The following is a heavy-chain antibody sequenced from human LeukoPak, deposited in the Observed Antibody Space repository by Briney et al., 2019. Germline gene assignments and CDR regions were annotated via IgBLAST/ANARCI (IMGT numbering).Heavy chain of an antibody. CDR2: IYHSGST. J-gene: IGHJ4*02. V-gene: IGHV4-30-2*05. D-gene: IGHD1-26*01. CDR1: GGSISSGGYY. CDR3: ARDIDGSYLFDY. Sequence: PSETLSLTCTVSGGSISSGGYYWSWIRQPPGKGLEWIGYIYHSGSTYYNPSLKSRVTISVDTSKNQFSLQLNSVTPEDTAVYYCARDIDGSYLFDYWGQGTLVTVSS.